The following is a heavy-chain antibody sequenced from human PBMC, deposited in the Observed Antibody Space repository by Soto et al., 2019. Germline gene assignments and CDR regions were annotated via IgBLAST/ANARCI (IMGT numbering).Heavy chain of an antibody. Sequence: SETLSLTCTVSGGSINSYYWSWIRQPPGKGLEWIGYIYYSGSTNYNPSLKSRVTISVDTSKNQFSLKLSSVTAADTAVYYCARSKGDYGDYCSQGTLVPVSS. J-gene: IGHJ4*02. CDR3: ARSKGDYGDY. D-gene: IGHD4-17*01. CDR1: GGSINSYY. V-gene: IGHV4-59*01. CDR2: IYYSGST.